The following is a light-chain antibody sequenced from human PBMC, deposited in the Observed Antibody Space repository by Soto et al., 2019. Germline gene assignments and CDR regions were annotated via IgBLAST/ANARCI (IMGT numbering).Light chain of an antibody. CDR2: WAS. J-gene: IGKJ4*01. CDR3: QQYYSTPLT. CDR1: QSVLYSSNNKTY. Sequence: DIVMTQSPDSLAVSLGERATINCKSSQSVLYSSNNKTYLAWYQHKPGQPPKLLIYWASTRESGVPDRFSGSGSGTDFTLTISSLQSEDVAVYYCQQYYSTPLTFGGGTKVESK. V-gene: IGKV4-1*01.